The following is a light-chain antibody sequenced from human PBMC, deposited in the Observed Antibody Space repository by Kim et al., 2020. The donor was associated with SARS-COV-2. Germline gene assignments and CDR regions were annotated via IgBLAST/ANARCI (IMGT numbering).Light chain of an antibody. CDR2: YDD. CDR3: AAWDDRLNGVV. Sequence: QSVLTQPPSVSEAPRQRVTISCSGSSSNIGDYAVSWYQQFPGKAPKLLIYYDDLLPSGVSDRFSGSKSGTSASLAISGLQSEDEADYYCAAWDDRLNGVVFGGGTQLTVL. V-gene: IGLV1-36*01. J-gene: IGLJ2*01. CDR1: SSNIGDYA.